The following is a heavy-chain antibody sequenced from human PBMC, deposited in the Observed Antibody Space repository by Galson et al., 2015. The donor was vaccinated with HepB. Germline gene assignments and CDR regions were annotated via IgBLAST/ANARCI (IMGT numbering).Heavy chain of an antibody. Sequence: SLRLSCAASGFTFSSYAMSWVRQAPGKGLEWVSAISGSGGSTYYADSVKGRFTISRDNSKNTLYLQMNSLRAEDTAVYYCAKDSPHLGVVVPAAHHGQFPIDYWGQGTLVTVSS. D-gene: IGHD2-2*01. J-gene: IGHJ4*02. CDR1: GFTFSSYA. CDR3: AKDSPHLGVVVPAAHHGQFPIDY. V-gene: IGHV3-23*01. CDR2: ISGSGGST.